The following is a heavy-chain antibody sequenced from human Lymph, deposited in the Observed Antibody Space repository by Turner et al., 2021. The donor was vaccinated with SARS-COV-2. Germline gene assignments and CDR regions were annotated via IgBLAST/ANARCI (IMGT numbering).Heavy chain of an antibody. Sequence: QLQLQESGPGLVKPSETLSLTCTVSGGSISSSSYYWGWIRQPPGKGLEWIGSLYYSGSTYYNPSLKRRVTISVDTSKNQSSLKLSSVTAADTAVYYGARRRQWLVHWYFDLWGRGTLVTVSS. J-gene: IGHJ2*01. D-gene: IGHD6-19*01. CDR2: LYYSGST. V-gene: IGHV4-39*01. CDR1: GGSISSSSYY. CDR3: ARRRQWLVHWYFDL.